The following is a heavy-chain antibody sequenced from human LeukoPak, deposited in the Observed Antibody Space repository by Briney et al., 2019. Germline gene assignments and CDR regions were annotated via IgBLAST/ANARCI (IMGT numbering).Heavy chain of an antibody. Sequence: GGSLSLSCAASGFTYSSYAMSWVRQAPGKGLEWVSAISGSGGSTYYADSVKGRFTISRDNSKNTLRLQMNSLRAEDTAVYYCAKAASPTTRYFDYWGQGTLVTVSS. J-gene: IGHJ4*02. D-gene: IGHD1-26*01. CDR1: GFTYSSYA. V-gene: IGHV3-23*01. CDR2: ISGSGGST. CDR3: AKAASPTTRYFDY.